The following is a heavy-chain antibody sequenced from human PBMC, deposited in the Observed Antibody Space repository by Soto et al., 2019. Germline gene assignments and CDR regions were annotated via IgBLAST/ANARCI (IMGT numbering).Heavy chain of an antibody. V-gene: IGHV3-66*01. J-gene: IGHJ4*02. Sequence: EVQLVESGGGLVQPGGSLRLSCAASGFTVSSNYMSWVRQAPGKGLEWVSVIYSGGSTYYADSVKGRFTISRDNSKNTLYLQMNSLRAEDTAVYYGARISSGYYFHFDYWGQGTLVTVSS. CDR3: ARISSGYYFHFDY. D-gene: IGHD3-22*01. CDR1: GFTVSSNY. CDR2: IYSGGST.